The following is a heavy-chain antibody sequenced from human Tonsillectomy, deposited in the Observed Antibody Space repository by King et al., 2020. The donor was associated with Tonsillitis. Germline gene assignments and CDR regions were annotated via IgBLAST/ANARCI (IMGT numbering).Heavy chain of an antibody. CDR3: VREASYGYHYIEY. J-gene: IGHJ4*02. CDR2: IDTGGDPT. V-gene: IGHV3-48*01. Sequence: VQLVESGGGLVQPGGSLRLSCAASGFTFSSYRMDWVRQAPGKGLEWVAYIDTGGDPTHYADSVEGRFIISRDDAKQSLDLQMSSLRVEDTAVYYCVREASYGYHYIEYGGQGSLVTVSS. D-gene: IGHD5-18*01. CDR1: GFTFSSYR.